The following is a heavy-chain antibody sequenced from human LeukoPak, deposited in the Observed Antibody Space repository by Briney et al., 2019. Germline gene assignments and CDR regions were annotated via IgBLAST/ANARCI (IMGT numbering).Heavy chain of an antibody. CDR2: INSDGSST. J-gene: IGHJ4*02. CDR3: AREEGSGHTLGFDY. CDR1: GFTFSSYW. D-gene: IGHD2-15*01. V-gene: IGHV3-74*01. Sequence: GGSLRLSCAASGFTFSSYWMHWVRQAPGEGLVWVSRINSDGSSTSYADSVKGRFTISRDNAKNTLYLQMKTLRAEDTAVYYCAREEGSGHTLGFDYWGQGTLVTVSS.